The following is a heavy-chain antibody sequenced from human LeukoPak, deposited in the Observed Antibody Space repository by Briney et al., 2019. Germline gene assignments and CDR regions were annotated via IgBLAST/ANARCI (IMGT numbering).Heavy chain of an antibody. V-gene: IGHV1-69*05. J-gene: IGHJ4*02. CDR1: GGTFSSYA. CDR3: ARGSGSCSYYFDY. Sequence: GSSVKVSCKASGGTFSSYAISWVRQAPGQRLEWIGGIIPIFGTANYAQKFQGRVTITTDESTSTAYMELSSLRSEDTAVYYCARGSGSCSYYFDYWGQGTLVTVSS. CDR2: IIPIFGTA. D-gene: IGHD1-26*01.